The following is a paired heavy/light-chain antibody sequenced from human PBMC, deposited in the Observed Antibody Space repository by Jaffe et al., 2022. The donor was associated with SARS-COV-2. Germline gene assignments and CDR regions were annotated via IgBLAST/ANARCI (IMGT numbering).Light chain of an antibody. Sequence: SYVLTQPPSVSVAPGQTARITCGGNNIGSKSVHWYQQKPGQAPVLVVYDDSDRPSGIPERFSGSNSGNTATLTISRVEAGDEADYYCQVWDSSSDHYVFGTGTKVTVL. J-gene: IGLJ1*01. V-gene: IGLV3-21*02. CDR2: DDS. CDR3: QVWDSSSDHYV. CDR1: NIGSKS.
Heavy chain of an antibody. D-gene: IGHD3-22*01. V-gene: IGHV4-59*01. CDR3: ARNYYDSSGYYYVGMDRTVSYLDP. CDR1: GGSISSYY. Sequence: QVQLQESGPGLVKPSETLSLTCTVSGGSISSYYWSWIRQPPGKGLEWIGYIYYSGSTNYNPSLKSRVTISVDTSKNQFSLKLSSVTAADTAVYYCARNYYDSSGYYYVGMDRTVSYLDPWGQGTLVTVSS. J-gene: IGHJ5*02. CDR2: IYYSGST.